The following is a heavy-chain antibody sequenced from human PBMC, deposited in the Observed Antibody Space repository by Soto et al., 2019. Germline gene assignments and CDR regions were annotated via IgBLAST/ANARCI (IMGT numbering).Heavy chain of an antibody. CDR3: VRDRVRLWELLLHRRISHFDY. CDR1: GYTFTSYG. J-gene: IGHJ4*02. Sequence: ASVKVSCKASGYTFTSYGISWVRQAPGQGLEWMGWISAYNGNTNYAQKLQGRVTMTTHTSTSTAYMELRSLRSDDTAVYYCVRDRVRLWELLLHRRISHFDYWGQGTLVTVSS. CDR2: ISAYNGNT. V-gene: IGHV1-18*01. D-gene: IGHD1-26*01.